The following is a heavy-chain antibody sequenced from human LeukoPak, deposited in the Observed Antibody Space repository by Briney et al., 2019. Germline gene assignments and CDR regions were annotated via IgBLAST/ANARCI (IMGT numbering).Heavy chain of an antibody. CDR2: IKQDGSEK. J-gene: IGHJ4*02. CDR3: ARCYYDFWSGYYFDY. V-gene: IGHV3-7*01. D-gene: IGHD3-3*01. CDR1: GFTFSSYR. Sequence: AGSLRLPCAASGFTFSSYRMSWVRKAPRQGQEWVSNIKQDGSEKYYVDSVKGRLTISRDNAKNSLYLQMNSLRAEDTAVYYCARCYYDFWSGYYFDYWGQGTLGTVSS.